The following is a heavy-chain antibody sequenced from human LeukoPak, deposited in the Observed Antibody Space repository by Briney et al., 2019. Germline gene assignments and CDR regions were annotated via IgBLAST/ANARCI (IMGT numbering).Heavy chain of an antibody. Sequence: SETLSLTCAVYGGSFSGYYWSWIRQPPGKGLEWIGEINHSRSTNYNPSLKSRVTISVDTSKNQFSLKLSSVTAADTAVYYCARAVDFWSIRGVPQYNWFDPWGQGTLVTVPS. CDR1: GGSFSGYY. V-gene: IGHV4-34*01. D-gene: IGHD3-3*01. J-gene: IGHJ5*02. CDR2: INHSRST. CDR3: ARAVDFWSIRGVPQYNWFDP.